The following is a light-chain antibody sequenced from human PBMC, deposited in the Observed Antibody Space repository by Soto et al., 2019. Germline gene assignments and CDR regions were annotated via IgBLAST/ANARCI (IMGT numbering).Light chain of an antibody. CDR2: NTN. Sequence: QTVVTQEPSLTVSPGGTVTLTCGSSTGPVTSGDFPNWFQQKPGQAPRTLIYNTNNKHSSTPARFSGSLLGGKAALTLSGVQPEDEAEYYCLLYNGGVWVFGGGTKLTVL. J-gene: IGLJ3*02. CDR1: TGPVTSGDF. CDR3: LLYNGGVWV. V-gene: IGLV7-43*01.